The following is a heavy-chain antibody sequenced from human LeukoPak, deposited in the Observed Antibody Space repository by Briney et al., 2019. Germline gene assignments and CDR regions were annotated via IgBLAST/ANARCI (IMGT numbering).Heavy chain of an antibody. CDR2: IIPILGIA. CDR3: ARGSRATDY. D-gene: IGHD5-12*01. J-gene: IGHJ4*02. V-gene: IGHV1-69*04. CDR1: GYTFTGYY. Sequence: SVKVSCKASGYTFTGYYMHWVRQAPGQGLEWMGRIIPILGIANYAQKFQGRVTITADKSTSTAYMELSSLRSEDTAVYYCARGSRATDYWGQGTLVTVSS.